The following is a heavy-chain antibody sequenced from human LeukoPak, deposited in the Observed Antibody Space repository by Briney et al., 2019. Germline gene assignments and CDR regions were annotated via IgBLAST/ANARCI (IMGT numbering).Heavy chain of an antibody. CDR1: GGSISSSSYY. J-gene: IGHJ5*02. CDR3: ARDSWSSHEGTSWFDP. CDR2: IYYSGST. V-gene: IGHV4-61*01. Sequence: SETLSLTCTVSGGSISSSSYYWGWIRQPPGKGLEWIGYIYYSGSTNYNPSLKSRVTISVDTSKNQFSLKLSSVTAADTAVYYCARDSWSSHEGTSWFDPWGQGTLVTVSS. D-gene: IGHD2-8*01.